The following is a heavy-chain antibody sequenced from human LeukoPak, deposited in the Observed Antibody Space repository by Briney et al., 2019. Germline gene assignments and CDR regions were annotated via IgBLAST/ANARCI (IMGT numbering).Heavy chain of an antibody. CDR2: IYYSGST. CDR1: GGSISYY. Sequence: PSETLSLTCTVSGGSISYYWSWIRQPPGKGLEWIGYIYYSGSTNYNPSLKSRVTISVDTSKNQFSLKLSSVTAADTAVYHCTRRHDSSGYYSVPYWYFDLWGRGTLVTVSS. D-gene: IGHD3-22*01. V-gene: IGHV4-59*08. J-gene: IGHJ2*01. CDR3: TRRHDSSGYYSVPYWYFDL.